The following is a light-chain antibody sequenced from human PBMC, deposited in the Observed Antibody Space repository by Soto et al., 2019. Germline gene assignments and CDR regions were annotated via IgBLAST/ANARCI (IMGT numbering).Light chain of an antibody. CDR1: ISDVGAYNY. J-gene: IGLJ1*01. CDR2: DVS. V-gene: IGLV2-14*03. CDR3: SSYTSSSIYV. Sequence: QSALTQPASVSGSPGQSFTISCTGTISDVGAYNYVSWYQHHPGKAPKLMIYDVSNRPSGVSNRFSGSKSGNTASLTISGLQAEDEADYYCSSYTSSSIYVFGTGTKLTVL.